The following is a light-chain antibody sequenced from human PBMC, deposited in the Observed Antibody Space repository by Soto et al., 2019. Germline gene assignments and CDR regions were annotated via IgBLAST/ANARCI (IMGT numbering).Light chain of an antibody. J-gene: IGKJ2*01. CDR2: HAS. Sequence: DIQMTQSPPVLSSSVGDKVTITCRASQDIRNALAWYQQRPGKAPELFISHASHSQGGVPSRFSGSGSGTELPLTIRSRQPEEFATYFCHQYYSYSPFGQGTKL. CDR3: HQYYSYSP. V-gene: IGKV1-5*01. CDR1: QDIRNA.